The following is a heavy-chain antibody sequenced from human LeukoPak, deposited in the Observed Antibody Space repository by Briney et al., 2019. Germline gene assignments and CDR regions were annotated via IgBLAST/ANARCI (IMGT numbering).Heavy chain of an antibody. CDR2: IYHSGST. J-gene: IGHJ3*02. CDR1: GGSISSSNW. D-gene: IGHD1-26*01. V-gene: IGHV4-4*02. Sequence: PSETLSLTCAVSGGSISSSNWWSWVRQPPGKGLEWIGEIYHSGSTNYNPSLKSRVTMSVDTSKNQFSLKLSSVTAADTAVYYCARMDSGSYSVAFDIWGQGTMVTVSS. CDR3: ARMDSGSYSVAFDI.